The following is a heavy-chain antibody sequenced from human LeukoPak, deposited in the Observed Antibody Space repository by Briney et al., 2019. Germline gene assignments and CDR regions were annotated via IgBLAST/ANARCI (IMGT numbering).Heavy chain of an antibody. J-gene: IGHJ4*02. V-gene: IGHV3-48*04. CDR1: GFTFSRYS. CDR2: VTNSSSTI. Sequence: PGGSLRLSCAASGFTFSRYSMNWVRQAPGKGLEWVSYVTNSSSTIFYADSVKGRFTISRDNAKNSLYLQMSSLGAEDTAVYYCTTAKNDHWGQGTLVTVSS. CDR3: TTAKNDH.